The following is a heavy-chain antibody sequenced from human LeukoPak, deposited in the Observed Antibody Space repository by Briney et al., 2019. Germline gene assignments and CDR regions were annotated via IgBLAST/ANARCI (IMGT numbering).Heavy chain of an antibody. CDR1: GFTFSSYA. CDR2: ISGSSDNT. V-gene: IGHV3-23*01. J-gene: IGHJ2*01. D-gene: IGHD2-2*01. CDR3: ARAYCESGPTCYGGYFDR. Sequence: GGSLRLSCAASGFTFSSYAMNWVRQAPGKGLEWVSAISGSSDNTYYADSVKGRFTISRENSKNTLYLQLNSLRADDTAVYYCARAYCESGPTCYGGYFDRWGRCILVTVSS.